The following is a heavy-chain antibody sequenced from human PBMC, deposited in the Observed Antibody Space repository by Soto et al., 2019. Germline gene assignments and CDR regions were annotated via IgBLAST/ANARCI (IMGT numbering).Heavy chain of an antibody. CDR1: GYTFTNYA. Sequence: GASVKVSCKASGYTFTNYAMHWVRQAPGQRLEWMGWINTGKGNTKYSQKFQGRVTITRDTSASTAYMELSSLRSEDTAMYYCARAGGDCSAANCYVIDYWGQGTLVTVSS. V-gene: IGHV1-3*04. J-gene: IGHJ4*02. CDR3: ARAGGDCSAANCYVIDY. D-gene: IGHD2-2*01. CDR2: INTGKGNT.